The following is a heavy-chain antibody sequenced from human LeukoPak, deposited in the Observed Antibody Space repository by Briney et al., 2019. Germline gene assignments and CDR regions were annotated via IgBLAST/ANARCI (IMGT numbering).Heavy chain of an antibody. Sequence: LPGGSLRLSCAASGFTFSRYWMHWVRQAPGKGLVWVSRINSDGRSTNYADSVKGRFSISRDNAENTLYLQMNSLRVEDTAVYYCVRGADTGYSSDSWGQGTLVTVSS. V-gene: IGHV3-74*01. CDR1: GFTFSRYW. CDR2: INSDGRST. CDR3: VRGADTGYSSDS. J-gene: IGHJ4*02. D-gene: IGHD3-9*01.